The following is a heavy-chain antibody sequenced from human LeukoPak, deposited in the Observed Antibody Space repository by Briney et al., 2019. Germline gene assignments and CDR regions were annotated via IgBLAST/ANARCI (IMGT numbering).Heavy chain of an antibody. CDR1: GGTFSSYA. J-gene: IGHJ5*02. D-gene: IGHD6-13*01. V-gene: IGHV1-69*06. CDR2: IIPIFGTA. Sequence: SVKVSCKASGGTFSSYAISWVRQAPGQGLEWMGGIIPIFGTANYAQKFQGRDTITADKSTSTAYMELSSLRSEDTAVYYCARDAYSSSWSRFDPWGQGTLVTVSS. CDR3: ARDAYSSSWSRFDP.